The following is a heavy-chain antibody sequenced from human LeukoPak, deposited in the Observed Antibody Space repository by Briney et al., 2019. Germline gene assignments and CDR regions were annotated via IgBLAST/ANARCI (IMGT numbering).Heavy chain of an antibody. CDR1: GFSFSTYE. CDR2: IGGRGVST. D-gene: IGHD1-1*01. CDR3: ANAGWGNWHDVSDY. V-gene: IGHV3-23*01. Sequence: GGSLRLSCAASGFSFSTYEMNWVRQAPGKGLEWVSAIGGRGVSTSYADSVRGRFTISTDKSKNTLYLQMNSLRAEDTAVYYCANAGWGNWHDVSDYWGQGTLVTVSS. J-gene: IGHJ4*02.